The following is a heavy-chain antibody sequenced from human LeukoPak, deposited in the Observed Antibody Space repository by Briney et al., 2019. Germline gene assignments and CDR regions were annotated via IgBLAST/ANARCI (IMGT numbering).Heavy chain of an antibody. J-gene: IGHJ4*02. D-gene: IGHD1-1*01. CDR3: VRDYNWGFDY. Sequence: GGSLRLSCAASGFSFNSYAMHWVRQAPGKGLEWVAVISNDGSNKYYADSVKGRFTISRDNSKNNVYLQMYSLRVEDTSIYYCVRDYNWGFDYWGQGTVVTVSS. V-gene: IGHV3-30*04. CDR1: GFSFNSYA. CDR2: ISNDGSNK.